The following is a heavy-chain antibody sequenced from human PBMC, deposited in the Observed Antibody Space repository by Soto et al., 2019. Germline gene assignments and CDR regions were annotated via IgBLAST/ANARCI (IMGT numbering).Heavy chain of an antibody. D-gene: IGHD7-27*01. CDR1: GGSISSGDYY. CDR2: IYYSGST. CDR3: ARRSQWGSGGGGFDY. V-gene: IGHV4-30-4*01. J-gene: IGHJ4*02. Sequence: QVQLQESGPGLVKPSQTLSLTCTVSGGSISSGDYYWSWIRQPPGKGLEWIGYIYYSGSTYYNPSLKSRVTISVDTFKNQFSLKLSSVTAADTAVYYCARRSQWGSGGGGFDYWGQGTLVTVSS.